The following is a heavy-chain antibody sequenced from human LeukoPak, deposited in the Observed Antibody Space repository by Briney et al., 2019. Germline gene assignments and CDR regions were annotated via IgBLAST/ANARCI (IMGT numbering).Heavy chain of an antibody. V-gene: IGHV3-7*01. J-gene: IGHJ4*02. CDR3: ARDKIEGPTKLDC. CDR1: VFALHHYR. D-gene: IGHD1-1*01. CDR2: IKQDECEK. Sequence: PGGSLRLSCVASVFALHHYRFSLLRQDPAKGLEWAANIKQDECEKDHVDYVKARYTISRDNDKNSLYLQMNSLRAEDTAVYYCARDKIEGPTKLDCWGQGILVTVSS.